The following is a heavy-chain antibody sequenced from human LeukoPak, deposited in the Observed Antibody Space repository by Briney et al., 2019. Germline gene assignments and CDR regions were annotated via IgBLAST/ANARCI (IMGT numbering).Heavy chain of an antibody. Sequence: GASVKVSCKASGYTFTGYYIHWVRQAPGQGLEWMGLINPNTGVTKFAQKFHGRVTMSRDTSISTANMELNRLTSDDTAVYYCARGDYGRGDPWGQGSLVTVSS. CDR3: ARGDYGRGDP. J-gene: IGHJ5*02. V-gene: IGHV1-2*06. CDR2: INPNTGVT. CDR1: GYTFTGYY. D-gene: IGHD4-17*01.